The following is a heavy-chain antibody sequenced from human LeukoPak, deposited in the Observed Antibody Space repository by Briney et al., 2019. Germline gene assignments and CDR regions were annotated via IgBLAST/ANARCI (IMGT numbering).Heavy chain of an antibody. V-gene: IGHV3-74*01. CDR2: INSDGSST. CDR1: GFTFSSYW. Sequence: PGGSLRLSCAASGFTFSSYWMHWVRQAPRKGLVWVSRINSDGSSTSYADSVKGRFTISRDNAKNTLYLQMNSLRAEDTAVYYCAMVRGVIGSFDYWGQGTLVTVSS. J-gene: IGHJ4*02. D-gene: IGHD3-10*01. CDR3: AMVRGVIGSFDY.